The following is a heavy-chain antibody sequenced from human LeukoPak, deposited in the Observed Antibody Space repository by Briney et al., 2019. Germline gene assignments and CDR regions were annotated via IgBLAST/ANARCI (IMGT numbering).Heavy chain of an antibody. CDR1: GGSISSYY. CDR2: IYYSGST. CDR3: ARHGSSGWYSPFDY. J-gene: IGHJ4*02. Sequence: KPSETLSLTCTVSGGSISSYYWSWIRQPPGKGLEWIGYIYYSGSTNYNPSLKSRVTISVDTSKNQFSLKLSSVTAADTAVYYCARHGSSGWYSPFDYWGQGTLVTVSS. D-gene: IGHD6-19*01. V-gene: IGHV4-59*08.